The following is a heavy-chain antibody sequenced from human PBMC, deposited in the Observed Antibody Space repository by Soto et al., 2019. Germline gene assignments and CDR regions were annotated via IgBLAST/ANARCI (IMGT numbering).Heavy chain of an antibody. Sequence: QVQLQESGPGLVKPSETLSLTCTVSGGSITRGGYYWSWIRQHPGKGLEWIGYIYNRGTTYYNPSLKRCVTISVDTSKNQFSLKLPPVTAADMAVYYCARDPAPWGQGTLVTVSS. J-gene: IGHJ5*02. V-gene: IGHV4-31*03. CDR1: GGSITRGGYY. CDR2: IYNRGTT. CDR3: ARDPAP.